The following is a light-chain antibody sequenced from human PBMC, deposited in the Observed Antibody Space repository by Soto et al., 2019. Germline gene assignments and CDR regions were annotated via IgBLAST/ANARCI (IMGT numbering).Light chain of an antibody. V-gene: IGKV3-20*01. J-gene: IGKJ1*01. Sequence: EIVLTQSPGTLSLSPGERATLSCRASQSVSSSYLAWYQQNPGQAPRLLIYGASSRATGIPDGFSGSGSGTDFTLTISRLEPEDFAVYYCQQYGSSPWTFGQGTKVEIK. CDR3: QQYGSSPWT. CDR2: GAS. CDR1: QSVSSSY.